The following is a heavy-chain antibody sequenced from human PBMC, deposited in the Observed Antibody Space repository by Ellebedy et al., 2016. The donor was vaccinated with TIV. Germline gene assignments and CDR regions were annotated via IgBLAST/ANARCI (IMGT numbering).Heavy chain of an antibody. CDR3: ARDRASYCSQGCYGMDV. V-gene: IGHV3-21*01. J-gene: IGHJ6*02. CDR1: GFIFSNYA. D-gene: IGHD3-10*01. Sequence: GGSLRLSCAASGFIFSNYAMTWVRQAPGKGLEWVSFIGSSGSYIYYADSVKGRFTISRDNAKNSLYLQMNSLRAEDTAVYYCARDRASYCSQGCYGMDVWGQGTTVTVSS. CDR2: IGSSGSYI.